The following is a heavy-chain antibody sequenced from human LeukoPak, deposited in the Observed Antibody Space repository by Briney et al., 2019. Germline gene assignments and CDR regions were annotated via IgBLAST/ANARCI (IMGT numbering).Heavy chain of an antibody. Sequence: SETLSLTCTVSGGSVSSGSYYWSWIRQPPGKGLEWIGYIYYSGSTNYNPSLKSRVTISVDTSKNQFSLKLSSVTAADTAVYYCARFLAYCGGDCRNSIDYWGQGTLVTVSS. CDR1: GGSVSSGSYY. J-gene: IGHJ4*02. CDR3: ARFLAYCGGDCRNSIDY. V-gene: IGHV4-61*01. CDR2: IYYSGST. D-gene: IGHD2-21*02.